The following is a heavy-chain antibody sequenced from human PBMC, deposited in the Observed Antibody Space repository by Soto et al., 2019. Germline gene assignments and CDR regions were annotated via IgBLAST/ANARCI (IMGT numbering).Heavy chain of an antibody. D-gene: IGHD2-2*01. J-gene: IGHJ6*02. CDR1: GFTFRSNA. V-gene: IGHV3-23*01. CDR3: AKGRSISREGMDV. CDR2: ISGGGGST. Sequence: GGSLRLSCAASGFTFRSNAMSWVRQAPGKGLEWVSGISGGGGSTYYADSVKGRFTISRDNSKNMLSLQMNSLRAEDTAIYYCAKGRSISREGMDVWGQGTTVTVSS.